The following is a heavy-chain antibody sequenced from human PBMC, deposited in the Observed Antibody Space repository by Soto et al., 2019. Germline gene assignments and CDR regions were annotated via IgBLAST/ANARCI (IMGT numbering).Heavy chain of an antibody. Sequence: ASVKVSCKASGYTFTSYDINWVRQATGQGLEWMGWMNPNSGNTGYAQKFQGRVTMTRNTSISTAYMELSSLRSEDTAVYYCARGGGRWLRSQITMDVWGQGTTVTVAS. V-gene: IGHV1-8*01. J-gene: IGHJ6*02. CDR2: MNPNSGNT. CDR3: ARGGGRWLRSQITMDV. D-gene: IGHD5-12*01. CDR1: GYTFTSYD.